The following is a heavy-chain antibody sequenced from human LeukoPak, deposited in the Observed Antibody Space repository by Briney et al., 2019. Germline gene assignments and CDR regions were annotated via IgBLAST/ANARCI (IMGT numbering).Heavy chain of an antibody. CDR3: ARDFLYYDFDY. V-gene: IGHV3-7*01. J-gene: IGHJ4*02. CDR2: IKQDGSEK. Sequence: GGPLRLSCAASGFTFSSYWMSWVRQAPGKGLELVANIKQDGSEKYYVDSVKGRFTISRDNAKNSLYLQMNSLRAEDTAVYYCARDFLYYDFDYWGQGTLVTVSS. CDR1: GFTFSSYW. D-gene: IGHD3-3*01.